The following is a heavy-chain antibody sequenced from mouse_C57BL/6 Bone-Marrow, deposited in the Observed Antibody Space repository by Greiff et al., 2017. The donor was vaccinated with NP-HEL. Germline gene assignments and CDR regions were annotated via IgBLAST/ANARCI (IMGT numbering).Heavy chain of an antibody. CDR2: ISNGGGST. CDR3: ARGSYYDYDWDYAMDY. V-gene: IGHV5-12*01. Sequence: DVHLVESGGGLVQPGGSLKLSCAASGFTFSDYYMYWVRQTPEKRLEWVAYISNGGGSTYYPDTVKGRFTISRDNAKNTLYLQMSRLKSEDTAMYYCARGSYYDYDWDYAMDYWGQGTSVTVSS. J-gene: IGHJ4*01. CDR1: GFTFSDYY. D-gene: IGHD2-4*01.